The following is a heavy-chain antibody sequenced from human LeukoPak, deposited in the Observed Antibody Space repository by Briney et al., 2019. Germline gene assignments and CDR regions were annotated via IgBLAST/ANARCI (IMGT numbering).Heavy chain of an antibody. CDR3: ARGYYYDSSGYYRHREYYFDY. V-gene: IGHV3-7*03. CDR1: GFTFSNAW. D-gene: IGHD3-22*01. CDR2: IKQDGSEK. Sequence: GGSLRLSCAASGFTFSNAWMTWVRQAPGKGLEWVANIKQDGSEKYYVDSVKGRFTISRDNAKNSLYLQMNSLRAEDTAVYYCARGYYYDSSGYYRHREYYFDYWGQGTLVTVSS. J-gene: IGHJ4*02.